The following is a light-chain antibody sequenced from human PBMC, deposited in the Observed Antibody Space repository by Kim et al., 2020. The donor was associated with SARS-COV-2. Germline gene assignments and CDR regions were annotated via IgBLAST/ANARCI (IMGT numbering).Light chain of an antibody. CDR2: AAS. J-gene: IGKJ1*01. V-gene: IGKV1-9*01. CDR3: QQLDSYPWT. CDR1: QGINNH. Sequence: ASVGDRVAVTCRASQGINNHLAWYQQKPGKAPKLLIFAASTLQSGVPSRVRGSGSGTEFTLTVSSLQPEDFATYYCQQLDSYPWTFGQGTKVDIK.